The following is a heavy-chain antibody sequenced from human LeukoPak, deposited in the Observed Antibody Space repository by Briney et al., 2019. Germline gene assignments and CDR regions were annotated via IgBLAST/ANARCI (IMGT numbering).Heavy chain of an antibody. Sequence: SVKVSCKASGGTFSSYAISWVRQAPGQGLEWMGGIIPIFGTANYAQKFRGRVTITADESTSTAYMELSSLGSEDTAVYYCARETTVCTNGVCYEYDDAFDIWGQGTMVTVSS. CDR2: IIPIFGTA. CDR1: GGTFSSYA. V-gene: IGHV1-69*13. CDR3: ARETTVCTNGVCYEYDDAFDI. D-gene: IGHD2-8*01. J-gene: IGHJ3*02.